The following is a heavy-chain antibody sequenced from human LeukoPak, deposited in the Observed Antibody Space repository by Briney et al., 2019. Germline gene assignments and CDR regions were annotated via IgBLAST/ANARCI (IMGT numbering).Heavy chain of an antibody. CDR3: ARVFYYGSRNALDI. Sequence: SETLSLTCTVSGGSISSYYWSWIRQPAGKGLEWIGRIYTSGSTNYNPSLKSRVTMSVDTSKNQFSLKLSSVTAADTAVYYCARVFYYGSRNALDIWGQGTMVTVSS. CDR2: IYTSGST. J-gene: IGHJ3*02. V-gene: IGHV4-4*07. D-gene: IGHD3-10*01. CDR1: GGSISSYY.